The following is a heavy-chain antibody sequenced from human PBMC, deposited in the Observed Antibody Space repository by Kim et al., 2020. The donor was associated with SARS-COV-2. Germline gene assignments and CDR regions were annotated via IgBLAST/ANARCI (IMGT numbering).Heavy chain of an antibody. CDR2: INHSGST. V-gene: IGHV4-34*01. Sequence: SETLSLTCAVYGGSFSGYYWSWIRQPPGKGLEWIGEINHSGSTNYNPSLKSRVTISVDTSKNQFSLKLSSVTAADTAVYYCASLLRRVDYWGQGTLVTVS. CDR3: ASLLRRVDY. CDR1: GGSFSGYY. J-gene: IGHJ4*02. D-gene: IGHD2-15*01.